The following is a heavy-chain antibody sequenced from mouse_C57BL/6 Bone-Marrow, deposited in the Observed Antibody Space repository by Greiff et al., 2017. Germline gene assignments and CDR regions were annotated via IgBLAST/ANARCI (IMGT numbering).Heavy chain of an antibody. CDR1: GFNIKDDY. J-gene: IGHJ2*01. D-gene: IGHD1-1*01. CDR3: TSYYYGSSYCDY. CDR2: IDPENGDT. V-gene: IGHV14-4*01. Sequence: EVQLQQSGAELVRPGASVKLSCTASGFNIKDDYMHWVKQRPEQGLEWIGWIDPENGDTEYASKFQGKATITADTSSNTAYLQLSSLTSEDTAVYYCTSYYYGSSYCDYWGQGTTLTVSS.